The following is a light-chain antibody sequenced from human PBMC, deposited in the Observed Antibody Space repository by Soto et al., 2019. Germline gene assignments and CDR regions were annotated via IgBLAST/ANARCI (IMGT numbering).Light chain of an antibody. V-gene: IGKV3-11*01. J-gene: IGKJ5*01. CDR2: DAS. CDR3: QLYGTSPP. Sequence: EIVLTQSPATLSLSPGERATLSCRASQSVSSYLAWYQQKPGQAPRLLIYDASSRPTGIPDRFSGSASGTDFTLTINRLEPEDFAVYYCQLYGTSPPFGQGTRLENK. CDR1: QSVSSY.